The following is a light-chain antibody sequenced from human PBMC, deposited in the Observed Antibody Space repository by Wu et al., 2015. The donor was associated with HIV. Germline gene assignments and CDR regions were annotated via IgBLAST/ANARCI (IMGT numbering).Light chain of an antibody. V-gene: IGKV3-20*01. J-gene: IGKJ2*01. Sequence: TLSCRASQSVSSSYLAWYQXKPGQAPRLLIYGASSRATGIPDRFSGSGSGTDFTLTISRLEPEDFAVYYCQQYGSSPRTFGQGTKLEIK. CDR1: QSVSSSY. CDR3: QQYGSSPRT. CDR2: GAS.